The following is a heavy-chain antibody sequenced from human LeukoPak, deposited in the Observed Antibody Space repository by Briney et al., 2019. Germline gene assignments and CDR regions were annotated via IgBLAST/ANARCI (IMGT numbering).Heavy chain of an antibody. CDR2: LSSSSSYI. Sequence: GGSLRLSCAASGFTFSSYSMNWVRQAPGKGLEWVSSLSSSSSYIYYADSVKGRFTISRDNAKNSLYLQMNSLRAEDTAVYYCARDSAGPIDYWGQGTLVTVSS. V-gene: IGHV3-21*01. CDR1: GFTFSSYS. CDR3: ARDSAGPIDY. J-gene: IGHJ4*02.